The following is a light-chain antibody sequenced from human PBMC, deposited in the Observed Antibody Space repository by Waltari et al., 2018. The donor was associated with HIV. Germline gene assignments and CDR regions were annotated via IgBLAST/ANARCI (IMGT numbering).Light chain of an antibody. CDR3: QQYYTTPFT. CDR1: QSVLNSPNNMNY. V-gene: IGKV4-1*01. Sequence: DIVMTQSPDSLAVSLGERAPIKCKSSQSVLNSPNNMNYLVWYQQKPGQPLKLLIYGASTRGSGVPDRFSGSGSGTDFTLTISSLQAEDVAVYYCQQYYTTPFTFGPGTKVDIK. CDR2: GAS. J-gene: IGKJ3*01.